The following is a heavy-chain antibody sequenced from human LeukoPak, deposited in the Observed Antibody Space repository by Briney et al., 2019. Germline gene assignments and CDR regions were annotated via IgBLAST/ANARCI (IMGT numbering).Heavy chain of an antibody. CDR2: INYSGGSA. CDR3: AKGRGGSITYPFDY. Sequence: GGALRLSCAASGFTFNIYAMNWVRRAPGKGLEWVSVINYSGGSACYEDFVKGRFTISRDNSKDRMYLQMYSLRAEDTALYYCAKGRGGSITYPFDYWGLGTLVTVSS. D-gene: IGHD1-26*01. CDR1: GFTFNIYA. V-gene: IGHV3-23*01. J-gene: IGHJ4*02.